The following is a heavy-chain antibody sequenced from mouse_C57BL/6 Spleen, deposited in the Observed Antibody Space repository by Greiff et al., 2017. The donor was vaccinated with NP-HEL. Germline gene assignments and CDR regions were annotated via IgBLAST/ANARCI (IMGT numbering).Heavy chain of an antibody. V-gene: IGHV14-4*01. J-gene: IGHJ2*01. CDR2: IDPENGDT. D-gene: IGHD1-1*01. CDR1: GFNIKDDY. CDR3: TTGGYYGSSYGY. Sequence: EVQLQQSGAELVRPGASVKLSCTASGFNIKDDYMHWVKQRPEQGLEWIGWIDPENGDTEYASKFQGKATITADTSSTTAYLQLSSLTSEDTAVYYCTTGGYYGSSYGYWGQGTTLTVSS.